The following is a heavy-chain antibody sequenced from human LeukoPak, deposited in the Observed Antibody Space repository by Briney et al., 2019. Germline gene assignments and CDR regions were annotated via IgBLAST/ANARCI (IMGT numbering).Heavy chain of an antibody. Sequence: PSETLSLTCTVSGGSISSYYWSWLRQPPRKGLEWIGYIYYTGSTNYNPSLKSRVTISVDTSKNQFSLKLSSVTAADTAVYYCASGDHWYRLDYWGQGTLVSVSS. D-gene: IGHD6-13*01. J-gene: IGHJ4*02. CDR3: ASGDHWYRLDY. V-gene: IGHV4-59*08. CDR1: GGSISSYY. CDR2: IYYTGST.